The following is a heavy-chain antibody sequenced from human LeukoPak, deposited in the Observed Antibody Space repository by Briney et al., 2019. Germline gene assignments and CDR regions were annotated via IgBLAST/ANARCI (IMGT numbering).Heavy chain of an antibody. V-gene: IGHV1-2*02. D-gene: IGHD3-10*01. Sequence: ASVKVSCKASGYTFTGYYMHWVRQAPGQGLEWMGWINPNSGGTNYAQKFQGRVTMTRDTSISTAYMELSRLRSDDTAVYYCARDRAPPTGWYFDLWGRGTLVTVSS. J-gene: IGHJ2*01. CDR1: GYTFTGYY. CDR2: INPNSGGT. CDR3: ARDRAPPTGWYFDL.